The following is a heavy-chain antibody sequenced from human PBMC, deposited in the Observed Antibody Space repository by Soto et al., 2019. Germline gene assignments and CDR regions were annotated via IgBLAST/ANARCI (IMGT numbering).Heavy chain of an antibody. J-gene: IGHJ4*02. D-gene: IGHD4-17*01. Sequence: KPSETLSLTCSVSGGSISTYYWNWIRQSAGKGLEWIGRIYINGRTNYNPSLKSRVTLSVDTSKNQFSLTLSSVTAADTAVYYCARGEYFGDYDYWGQGTLVTVSS. CDR1: GGSISTYY. CDR3: ARGEYFGDYDY. CDR2: IYINGRT. V-gene: IGHV4-4*07.